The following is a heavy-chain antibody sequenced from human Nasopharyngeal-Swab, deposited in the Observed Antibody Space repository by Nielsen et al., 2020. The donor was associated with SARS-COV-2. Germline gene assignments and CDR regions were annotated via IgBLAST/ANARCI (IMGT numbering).Heavy chain of an antibody. D-gene: IGHD3-22*01. CDR1: GGSFSGYY. V-gene: IGHV4-34*01. CDR2: INHSGST. CDR3: ARGGRVDSSGYYSQRKGFDP. J-gene: IGHJ5*02. Sequence: GSLRLSCAVYGGSFSGYYWSWIRQPPGKGLEWIGEINHSGSTNYNPSLKSRVTISVDTSKNQFSLKLSSVTAADTAVYYCARGGRVDSSGYYSQRKGFDPWGQGTLVTVSS.